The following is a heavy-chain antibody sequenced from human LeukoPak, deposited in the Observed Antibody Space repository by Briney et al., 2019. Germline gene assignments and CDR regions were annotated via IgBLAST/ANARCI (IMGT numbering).Heavy chain of an antibody. J-gene: IGHJ3*01. CDR1: GFTVSSNY. Sequence: GGSLRLSCAASGFTVSSNYMSWVRQAPGKGLEWVSAISGSGGSTYYADSVKGRFTISRDDSKNMLYLQMNSLRAEDTAVYYCARGTIFSTSSYVVPVWGQGTMVTVSS. V-gene: IGHV3-53*01. CDR2: ISGSGGST. CDR3: ARGTIFSTSSYVVPV. D-gene: IGHD2-2*01.